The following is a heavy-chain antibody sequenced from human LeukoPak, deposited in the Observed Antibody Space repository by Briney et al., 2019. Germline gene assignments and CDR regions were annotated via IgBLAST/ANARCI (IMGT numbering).Heavy chain of an antibody. V-gene: IGHV3-48*03. CDR1: GFTFSSYE. J-gene: IGHJ5*02. CDR2: ISSSGSTI. Sequence: PGGSLRLSCAASGFTFSSYEMNWVRQAPGKGLEWVSYISSSGSTIYYADSVQGRFTISRDNAKNSVYLQMDSLGVEDTAVYYCARYYSIGTHYYWFDPWGPGNLVIVS. CDR3: ARYYSIGTHYYWFDP. D-gene: IGHD6-19*01.